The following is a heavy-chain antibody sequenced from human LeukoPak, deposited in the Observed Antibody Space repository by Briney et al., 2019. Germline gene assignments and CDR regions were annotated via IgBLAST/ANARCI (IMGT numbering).Heavy chain of an antibody. CDR3: ARARVGSGSYYFDY. D-gene: IGHD1-26*01. V-gene: IGHV4-38-2*02. CDR2: IYHSGST. J-gene: IGHJ4*02. Sequence: SETLSLTCTISGGSVSDYYWSWIRQPPGKGLEWIGSIYHSGSTYYNPSLKSRVTISVDTSKNQFSLKLSSVTAADTAVYYCARARVGSGSYYFDYWGQGTLVTVSS. CDR1: GGSVSDYY.